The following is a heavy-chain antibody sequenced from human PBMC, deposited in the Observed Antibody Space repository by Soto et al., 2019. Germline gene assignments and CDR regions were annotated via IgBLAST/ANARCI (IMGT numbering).Heavy chain of an antibody. Sequence: QVQLVESGGGVVQPGRSLRLSCAASGFTFSSYGMHWVRQAPGKGLEWVSVISYDGSNKYYADSVKGRFTISRDNSKNTLYLQMNSLRAEDTAVYYCATDRQTSSGWYCYCQHWGQGTLVTVSS. D-gene: IGHD6-19*01. CDR1: GFTFSSYG. V-gene: IGHV3-30*03. J-gene: IGHJ1*01. CDR2: ISYDGSNK. CDR3: ATDRQTSSGWYCYCQH.